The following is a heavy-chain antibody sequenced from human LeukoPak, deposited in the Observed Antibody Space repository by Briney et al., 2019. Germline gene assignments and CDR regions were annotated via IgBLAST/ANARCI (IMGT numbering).Heavy chain of an antibody. CDR1: GYTFTSYW. CDR2: FYPGDSDT. V-gene: IGHV5-51*01. D-gene: IGHD2-21*01. J-gene: IGHJ4*02. CDR3: ARRPAYCGGDCYFADY. Sequence: GESLKISCKGSGYTFTSYWIGWVRQMPGKGLEWMGIFYPGDSDTRYSPSFQGQVTISADKSISTAYLQWSGLKASDTAMYYCARRPAYCGGDCYFADYWGQGTLVTVSS.